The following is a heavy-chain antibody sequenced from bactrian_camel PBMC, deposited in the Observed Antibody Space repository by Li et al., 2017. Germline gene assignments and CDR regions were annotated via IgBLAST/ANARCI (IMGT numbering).Heavy chain of an antibody. CDR1: GFTFGSYV. D-gene: IGHD2*01. J-gene: IGHJ6*01. V-gene: IGHV3S40*01. CDR3: AQVGGRSLVFGY. CDR2: ISSGGGST. Sequence: VQLVESGGGLVQPGGSLRLSCATSGFTFGSYVMSWVRQAPGKGLEWLSAISSGGGSTYYADSVKGRFTISRDNAKNTLSLQLNSLKTEDTAMYYCAQVGGRSLVFGYGGQGTQVTVS.